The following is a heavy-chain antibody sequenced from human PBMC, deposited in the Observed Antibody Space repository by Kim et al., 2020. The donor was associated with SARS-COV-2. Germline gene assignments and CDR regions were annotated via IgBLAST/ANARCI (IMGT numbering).Heavy chain of an antibody. V-gene: IGHV7-4-1*02. CDR1: GYTFTSYA. Sequence: ASVKVSCKASGYTFTSYAMNWVRQAPGQGLEWMGWINTNTGNPTYAQGFTGRFVFSLDTSVSTAYLQISSLKAEDTAVYYCAQNDFWSGYPPYYYYGMDVWGQGTTVTVSS. CDR2: INTNTGNP. CDR3: AQNDFWSGYPPYYYYGMDV. J-gene: IGHJ6*02. D-gene: IGHD3-3*01.